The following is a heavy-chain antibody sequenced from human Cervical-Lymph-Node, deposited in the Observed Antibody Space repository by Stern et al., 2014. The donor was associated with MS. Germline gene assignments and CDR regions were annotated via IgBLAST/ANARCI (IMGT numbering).Heavy chain of an antibody. J-gene: IGHJ3*02. V-gene: IGHV4-61*02. CDR1: SGSLSRGGYF. Sequence: QVQLQESGPGLVPPSQTLSLTCTVSSGSLSRGGYFWNWIRQPAGKGLEWIGLTYPSGSANYNPSLKSGVTITIATSKNQSSLKLSSVTAADTAVYYCARLKNAVGGTAFDIWGQGTTVTVSS. CDR2: TYPSGSA. CDR3: ARLKNAVGGTAFDI. D-gene: IGHD1-26*01.